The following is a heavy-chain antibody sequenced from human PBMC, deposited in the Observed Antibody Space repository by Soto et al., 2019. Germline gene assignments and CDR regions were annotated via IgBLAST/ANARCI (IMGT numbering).Heavy chain of an antibody. CDR1: GGSFSGYY. Sequence: SETLSLTCAVYGGSFSGYYWSWIRQPPGKGLEWIGEINHSGSTNYNPSLKSRVTISVDTSKNQFSLKLSSVTAADTAVYYCARGWYSSSSRGIWYFDLWGRGTLVTVSS. J-gene: IGHJ2*01. V-gene: IGHV4-34*01. CDR2: INHSGST. D-gene: IGHD6-6*01. CDR3: ARGWYSSSSRGIWYFDL.